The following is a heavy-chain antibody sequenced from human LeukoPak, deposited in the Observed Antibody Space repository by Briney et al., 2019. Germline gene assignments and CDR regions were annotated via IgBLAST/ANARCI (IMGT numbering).Heavy chain of an antibody. CDR3: ARGRFRSSGWYSWEDYYYGMDV. J-gene: IGHJ6*02. D-gene: IGHD6-19*01. Sequence: GGSLRLSCAASGFTFSSYAMHWVRQAPGKGLEWVAVISYDGSNKYYADSVKGRFTISRDNSQNTLYLQMNSLRAEDTAVYYCARGRFRSSGWYSWEDYYYGMDVWGQGTTVTVSS. CDR2: ISYDGSNK. V-gene: IGHV3-30-3*01. CDR1: GFTFSSYA.